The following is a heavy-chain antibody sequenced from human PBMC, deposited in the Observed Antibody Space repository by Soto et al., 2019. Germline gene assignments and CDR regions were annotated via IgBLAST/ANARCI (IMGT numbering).Heavy chain of an antibody. CDR2: INPSGGST. Sequence: GASVKVSCKASGYTFTSYYMHWVRQAPGQGLEWMGIINPSGGSTSYAQKFQGRVTMTRDTSTSTVYMELSSLRSEDTAVYYCARERPAAYYDFWSGYPRAPDYWGQGTLVTVSS. V-gene: IGHV1-46*01. CDR1: GYTFTSYY. J-gene: IGHJ4*02. CDR3: ARERPAAYYDFWSGYPRAPDY. D-gene: IGHD3-3*01.